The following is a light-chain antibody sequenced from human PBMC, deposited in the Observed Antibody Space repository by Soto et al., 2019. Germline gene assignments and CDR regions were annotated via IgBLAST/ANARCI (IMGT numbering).Light chain of an antibody. CDR2: DAS. Sequence: EIVLTQSPATLSLSPGERATLSCRASQSVSSYLAWYQQKPGQAPRLLIYDASSRATGIPARFSGSGSGTGFTLTISSLEPEDFAVYYCQQRSNWPGTFVQGTKLEIK. J-gene: IGKJ2*01. CDR1: QSVSSY. CDR3: QQRSNWPGT. V-gene: IGKV3-11*01.